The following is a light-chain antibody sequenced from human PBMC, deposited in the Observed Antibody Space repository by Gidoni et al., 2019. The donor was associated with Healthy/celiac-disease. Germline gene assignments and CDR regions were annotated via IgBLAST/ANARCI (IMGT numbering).Light chain of an antibody. Sequence: LQMTQSPSSLSASVGDRVTITCRASQIISSYLNCYEQKPGKAPKLLIYAESSLKSGVPSRFSGSGCGTDFTITISSLQHEDFATYYCQQSYSTLLYTFGQGTKLEIK. V-gene: IGKV1-39*01. CDR1: QIISSY. J-gene: IGKJ2*01. CDR2: AES. CDR3: QQSYSTLLYT.